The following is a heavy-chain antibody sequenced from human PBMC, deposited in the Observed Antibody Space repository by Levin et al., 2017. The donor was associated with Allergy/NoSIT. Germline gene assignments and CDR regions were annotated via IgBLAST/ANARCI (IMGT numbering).Heavy chain of an antibody. V-gene: IGHV5-10-1*01. CDR1: GYSFTSYW. Sequence: GESLKISCKGSGYSFTSYWISWVRQMPGKGLEWMGRIDPSDSYTNYSPSFQGHVTISADKSISTAYLQWSSLKASDTAMYYCARHGDILTGYTNWFDPWGQGTLVTVSS. D-gene: IGHD3-9*01. CDR3: ARHGDILTGYTNWFDP. J-gene: IGHJ5*02. CDR2: IDPSDSYT.